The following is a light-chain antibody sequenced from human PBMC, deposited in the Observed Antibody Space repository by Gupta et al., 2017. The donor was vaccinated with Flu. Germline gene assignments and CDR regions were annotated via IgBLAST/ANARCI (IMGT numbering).Light chain of an antibody. J-gene: IGKJ2*01. Sequence: GTLSLSSGERATPSCSARQSISSSYLAWYQQKPGQAPRLLIYGASSRATGIPDRFSGSGSGTDFSLTISRLEPEDFAVYYCQHYGSSPNTFGQGTKLEIK. CDR3: QHYGSSPNT. V-gene: IGKV3-20*01. CDR1: QSISSSY. CDR2: GAS.